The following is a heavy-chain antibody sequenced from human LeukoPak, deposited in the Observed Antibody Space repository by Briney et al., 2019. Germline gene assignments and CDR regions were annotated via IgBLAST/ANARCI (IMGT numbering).Heavy chain of an antibody. CDR2: INHSGST. CDR3: ARHGRDGYNYGPVVYY. Sequence: PSETLSLTCAVYGGSFSGYYWSWIRQPPGKGLEWIGEINHSGSTNYNPSLKSRVTISVDTPKNQFSLKLSSVTAADTAVYYCARHGRDGYNYGPVVYYWGQGTRVTVSS. V-gene: IGHV4-34*01. J-gene: IGHJ4*02. CDR1: GGSFSGYY. D-gene: IGHD5-24*01.